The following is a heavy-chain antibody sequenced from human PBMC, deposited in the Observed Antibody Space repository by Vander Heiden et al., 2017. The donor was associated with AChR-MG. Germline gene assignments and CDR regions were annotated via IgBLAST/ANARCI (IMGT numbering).Heavy chain of an antibody. CDR3: VKGGRGATRDDTLDI. V-gene: IGHV3-21*01. CDR2: ISSDSTVI. CDR1: ELSVSHYS. Sequence: EVQLVESAGGLVQPGGSLRLSCAAHELSVSHYSIHWVRQAPGKGLEWVSSISSDSTVICYADSVAGRFTISRDNAKNSLYLEMNSLIGEDTAIYYCVKGGRGATRDDTLDIWGQGTMVTVSS. J-gene: IGHJ3*02. D-gene: IGHD5-12*01.